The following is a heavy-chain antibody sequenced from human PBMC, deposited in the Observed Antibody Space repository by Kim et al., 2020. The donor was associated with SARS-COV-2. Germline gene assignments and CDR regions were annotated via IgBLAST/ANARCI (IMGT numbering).Heavy chain of an antibody. J-gene: IGHJ3*02. D-gene: IGHD3-3*01. CDR2: ISGSGGST. CDR1: GFTFSSYA. V-gene: IGHV3-23*01. Sequence: GGSLRLSCAASGFTFSSYAMSWVRQAPGKGLEWVSAISGSGGSTYYADSVKGRFTISRDNSKNTLYLQMNSLRAEDTAVYYCAKDRGGGDFWSGYLAFDIWGQGTMVTVSS. CDR3: AKDRGGGDFWSGYLAFDI.